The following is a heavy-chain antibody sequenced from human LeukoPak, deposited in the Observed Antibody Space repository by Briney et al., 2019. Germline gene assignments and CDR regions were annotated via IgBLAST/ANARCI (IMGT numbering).Heavy chain of an antibody. D-gene: IGHD3-3*01. J-gene: IGHJ4*02. CDR3: ARDSVTIFGVVIPGDY. CDR2: IYTSGST. V-gene: IGHV4-61*02. CDR1: GGSISSGSYY. Sequence: PSETLSLTCTVSGGSISSGSYYWSWIRQPAGKGLEWIGRIYTSGSTNYNPSLRSRVTISVDTSKNQFSLKLSSVTAAGTAVYYCARDSVTIFGVVIPGDYWGQGTLVTVSS.